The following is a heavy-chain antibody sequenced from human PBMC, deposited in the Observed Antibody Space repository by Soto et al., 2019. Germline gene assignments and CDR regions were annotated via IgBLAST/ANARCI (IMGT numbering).Heavy chain of an antibody. CDR2: MNPNSGNT. D-gene: IGHD5-18*01. J-gene: IGHJ6*03. CDR3: ARARRERGYSYGYNKSYYYYMDV. CDR1: GYTFTSYD. Sequence: ASVKVSCKASGYTFTSYDINWVRQATGQGLEWMGWMNPNSGNTGYAQKFQGRVTMTRNTSISTAYMELSSLRSEDTAVYYCARARRERGYSYGYNKSYYYYMDVWGKGTTVTVSS. V-gene: IGHV1-8*01.